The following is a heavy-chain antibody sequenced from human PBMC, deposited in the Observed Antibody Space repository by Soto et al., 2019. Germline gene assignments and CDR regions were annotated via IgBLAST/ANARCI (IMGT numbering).Heavy chain of an antibody. D-gene: IGHD1-26*01. V-gene: IGHV6-1*01. J-gene: IGHJ4*01. CDR2: TYYRSKWYY. CDR3: ARGEQYSGRIFDY. Sequence: SQTLSLTCAITGDSVSSSSAGWSWVRQSPSRGLEWLGRTYYRSKWYYEYAVSVRGRITINPDTSKNQYSLPLNSVTPEDTAVYFCARGEQYSGRIFDYWGQGTLVTVSS. CDR1: GDSVSSSSAG.